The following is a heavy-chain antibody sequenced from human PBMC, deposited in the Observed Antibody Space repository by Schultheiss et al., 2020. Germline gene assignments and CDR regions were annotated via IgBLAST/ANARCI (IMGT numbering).Heavy chain of an antibody. Sequence: GESLKISCAASGFTFSSYGMHWVRQAPGKGLEWVAVISYDGSNKYYADSVKGRFTISRDNSKNTLYLQMNSLRAEDTAVYYCAKDLVVGATPTRDYYYYGMDVWGQGTTVTVSS. CDR1: GFTFSSYG. D-gene: IGHD1-26*01. J-gene: IGHJ6*02. CDR2: ISYDGSNK. V-gene: IGHV3-30*18. CDR3: AKDLVVGATPTRDYYYYGMDV.